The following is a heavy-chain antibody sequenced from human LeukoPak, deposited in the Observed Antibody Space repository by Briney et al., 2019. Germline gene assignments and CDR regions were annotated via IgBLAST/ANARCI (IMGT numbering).Heavy chain of an antibody. CDR2: ISSSGSYI. V-gene: IGHV3-21*01. Sequence: TGGSLRLSCAASGFTFSSYSMNWVRQAPGKGLEWVSSISSSGSYIYYADSVKGRFTISRDNAKNSLYLQMNSLRAEDTAVYYCARVTSETYSSSWYWFDPWGQGTLVTVSS. CDR3: ARVTSETYSSSWYWFDP. J-gene: IGHJ5*02. D-gene: IGHD6-13*01. CDR1: GFTFSSYS.